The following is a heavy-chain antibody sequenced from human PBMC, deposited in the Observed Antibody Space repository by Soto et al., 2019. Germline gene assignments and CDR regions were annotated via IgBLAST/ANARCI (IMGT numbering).Heavy chain of an antibody. J-gene: IGHJ5*02. CDR2: IIPIFGTA. Sequence: QVQLVQSGAEVKKPGSSVKVPCKASGGTFSSYAISWVRQAPGQGLEWMGGIIPIFGTANYAQKFQGRVTITADESTSTAYMELTSLRSEDTAVYYCARGEYSSPWDWFDPWGQGTLVTVSS. V-gene: IGHV1-69*01. D-gene: IGHD6-6*01. CDR1: GGTFSSYA. CDR3: ARGEYSSPWDWFDP.